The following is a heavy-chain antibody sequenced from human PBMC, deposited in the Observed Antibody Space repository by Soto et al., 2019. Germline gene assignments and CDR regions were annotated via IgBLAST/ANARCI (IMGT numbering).Heavy chain of an antibody. CDR1: GFSLSTSGMC. CDR2: IDWDDDK. V-gene: IGHV2-70*01. Sequence: GPTLVNPTQTLTLTCTFSGFSLSTSGMCVSWIRQPPGKALEWLALIDWDDDKYYSTSLKTRLTISKDTSKNQVVLTMTNMDPVDTATYYCARSSRLYCSSTSCSYYYGMDVWGQGTTVTVSS. J-gene: IGHJ6*02. D-gene: IGHD2-2*01. CDR3: ARSSRLYCSSTSCSYYYGMDV.